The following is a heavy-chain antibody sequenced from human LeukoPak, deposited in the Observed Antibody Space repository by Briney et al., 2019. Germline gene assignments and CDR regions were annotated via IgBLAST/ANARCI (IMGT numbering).Heavy chain of an antibody. V-gene: IGHV3-30*02. D-gene: IGHD3-22*01. CDR3: AKRTYYYDSSGYLDY. Sequence: GGSLRLSCAASGFTFSSYGMHWVRQAPGKGLEWVAFIRYDGSNKYYADSVKGRFTISRDNSKNTLYLQMNSLRAEDTAVYYCAKRTYYYDSSGYLDYWGQGTLVTVSS. J-gene: IGHJ4*02. CDR1: GFTFSSYG. CDR2: IRYDGSNK.